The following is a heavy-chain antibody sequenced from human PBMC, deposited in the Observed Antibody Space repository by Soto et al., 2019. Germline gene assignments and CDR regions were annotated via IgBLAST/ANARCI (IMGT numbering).Heavy chain of an antibody. CDR3: AKDRSVLVPAAIYYYGMDV. CDR2: ISYDGSNK. J-gene: IGHJ6*02. D-gene: IGHD2-2*01. V-gene: IGHV3-30*18. CDR1: GFTFSSYG. Sequence: QVQLVESGGGVVQPGRSLRLSCAASGFTFSSYGMHWVRQAPGKGLEWVAVISYDGSNKYYADSVKGRFTISRDNSKNPLYLQMNSLRGEDTAVYYCAKDRSVLVPAAIYYYGMDVWGQGTTVTVSS.